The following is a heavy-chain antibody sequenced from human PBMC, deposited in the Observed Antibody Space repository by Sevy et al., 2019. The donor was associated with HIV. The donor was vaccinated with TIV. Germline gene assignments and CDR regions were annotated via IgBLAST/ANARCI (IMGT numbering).Heavy chain of an antibody. V-gene: IGHV3-30*03. J-gene: IGHJ6*02. CDR1: GFTFSSYG. D-gene: IGHD3-10*01. Sequence: GGSLRLSCAASGFTFSSYGIHWVRQAPGKGLEWVAVISHNGKNKYHAESVKGRLTISRDNSKNTLYLQMNSLRVEDTATYYCARVVGYVSGNYYKYYYDLDVWGQGTAVTVSS. CDR3: ARVVGYVSGNYYKYYYDLDV. CDR2: ISHNGKNK.